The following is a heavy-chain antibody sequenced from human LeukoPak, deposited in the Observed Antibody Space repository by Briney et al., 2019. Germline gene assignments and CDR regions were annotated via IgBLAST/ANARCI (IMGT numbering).Heavy chain of an antibody. CDR2: ISSSSSTI. CDR1: GFTFSSYS. Sequence: GGSLRLSCAASGFTFSSYSMNWVRQAPGKGLEWVSYISSSSSTIYYADSVKGRFTISRDNAKTSLYLQMNSLRAEDTAVYYCASGLAAAGTDYWGQGTLVTVSS. D-gene: IGHD6-13*01. CDR3: ASGLAAAGTDY. V-gene: IGHV3-48*04. J-gene: IGHJ4*02.